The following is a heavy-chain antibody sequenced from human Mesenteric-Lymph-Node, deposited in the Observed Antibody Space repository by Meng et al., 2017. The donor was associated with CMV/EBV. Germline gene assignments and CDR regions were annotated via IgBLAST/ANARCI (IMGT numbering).Heavy chain of an antibody. CDR3: AKEGGSHGSWPQYSFDF. CDR2: IQYDGSNK. Sequence: GGSLRLFCAASGFTFSNYGMHWVRQAPGKGLEWVAFIQYDGSNKYYADSVEGQFTISKDNSKNTLYLQMNSLRAEDTAVYYCAKEGGSHGSWPQYSFDFWGHGTLVTVSS. D-gene: IGHD6-13*01. J-gene: IGHJ4*01. CDR1: GFTFSNYG. V-gene: IGHV3-30*02.